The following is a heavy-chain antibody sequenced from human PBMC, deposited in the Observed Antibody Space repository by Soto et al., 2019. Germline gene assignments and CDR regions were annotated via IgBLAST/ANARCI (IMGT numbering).Heavy chain of an antibody. V-gene: IGHV4-30-2*01. J-gene: IGHJ4*02. CDR2: ISHLENT. Sequence: SETLSLTCTVSGASISYGGFSWSWIRQPPGKGLEWIGYISHLENTYFHPSFKSRLTMSIDRSRNQFSLNLSSVTAADRAVYYCVMGGGYDPFDYWGQGVLVTVSS. D-gene: IGHD5-12*01. CDR1: GASISYGGFS. CDR3: VMGGGYDPFDY.